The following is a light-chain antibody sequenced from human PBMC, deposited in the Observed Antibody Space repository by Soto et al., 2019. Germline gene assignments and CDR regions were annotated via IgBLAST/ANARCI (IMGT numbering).Light chain of an antibody. CDR3: AAWDGSLSGWV. CDR1: SSNFGSNS. CDR2: TNN. Sequence: QSVLTQRPSASGTPGQRVAISCSGSSSNFGSNSVNWYQQLPGTAPKLLIYTNNQRPSGVPDRFSGSKSGTSASLAISGLQSEDEAVYYCAAWDGSLSGWVFGGGTKVTVL. V-gene: IGLV1-44*01. J-gene: IGLJ3*02.